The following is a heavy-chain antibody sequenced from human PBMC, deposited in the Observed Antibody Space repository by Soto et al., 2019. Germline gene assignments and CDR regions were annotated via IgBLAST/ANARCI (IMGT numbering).Heavy chain of an antibody. CDR3: ARSGYSSSWGYYYYGMDV. Sequence: QVQLVQSGAEVKKPGASVKVSCKASGYTFTSYYMHWVRQAPGQGLEWMGIINPSGGSTSYAQKFTGRVTMTRETSTSTVYMELSSLRSEDTAVYYCARSGYSSSWGYYYYGMDVWGQGTTVTVSS. J-gene: IGHJ6*02. V-gene: IGHV1-46*01. D-gene: IGHD6-13*01. CDR1: GYTFTSYY. CDR2: INPSGGST.